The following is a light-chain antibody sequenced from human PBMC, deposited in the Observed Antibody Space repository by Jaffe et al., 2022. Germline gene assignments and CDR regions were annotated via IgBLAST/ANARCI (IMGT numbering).Light chain of an antibody. J-gene: IGKJ4*01. V-gene: IGKV3-15*01. CDR1: QSVSSN. CDR2: GAS. Sequence: EIVMTQSPATLSVSPGERATLSCRASQSVSSNLAWYQQKPGQAPRLLIYGASTRATGIPARFSGSGSGTEFTLTISSLQSEDFAVYYCQQYNNWLGLTFGGGTKVEIK. CDR3: QQYNNWLGLT.